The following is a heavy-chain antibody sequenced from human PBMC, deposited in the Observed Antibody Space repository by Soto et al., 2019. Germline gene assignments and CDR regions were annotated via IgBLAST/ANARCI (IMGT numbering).Heavy chain of an antibody. CDR1: GYTFTSYY. D-gene: IGHD2-15*01. V-gene: IGHV1-46*01. Sequence: ASVKVSCKASGYTFTSYYMHWVRQAPGQGLEWMGIINPSGGSTSYAQKFQGRVTMTRDTSTSTVYMELSSLRSEDTAVYYWARDPSIVVVVAAPGYYGMDVWGQGTTVTVSS. J-gene: IGHJ6*02. CDR2: INPSGGST. CDR3: ARDPSIVVVVAAPGYYGMDV.